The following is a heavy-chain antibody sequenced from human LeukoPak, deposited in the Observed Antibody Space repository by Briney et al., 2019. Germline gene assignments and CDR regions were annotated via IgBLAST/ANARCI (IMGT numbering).Heavy chain of an antibody. V-gene: IGHV3-11*05. CDR2: ISSSSSYT. CDR3: ARVVEMATIHFLTLRHYNWFDP. J-gene: IGHJ5*02. D-gene: IGHD5-24*01. Sequence: GGSLRLSGAASGFTFSDYYMSWIRQAPGKGLEWVSYISSSSSYTNYADSVKGRFTISRDNAKNSLYLQMNSLRDEDTAVYYCARVVEMATIHFLTLRHYNWFDPWGQGTLVTVSS. CDR1: GFTFSDYY.